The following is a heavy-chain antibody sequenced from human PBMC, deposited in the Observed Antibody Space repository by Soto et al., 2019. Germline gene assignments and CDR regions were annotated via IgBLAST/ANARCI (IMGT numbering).Heavy chain of an antibody. CDR2: IYHSGST. CDR3: VRSEATALAY. J-gene: IGHJ4*02. CDR1: GGSISSSNW. Sequence: SETLSLTCAVSGGSISSSNWWSWVRQPPGKGLEWIGEIYHSGSTNYNPSLKSRVTISVDRSQSIFSLKLASVTAADTAVYYCVRSEATALAYSGQGTLVTVSS. V-gene: IGHV4-4*02.